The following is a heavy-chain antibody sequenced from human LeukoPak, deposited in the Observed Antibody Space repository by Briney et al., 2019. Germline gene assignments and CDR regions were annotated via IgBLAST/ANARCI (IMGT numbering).Heavy chain of an antibody. D-gene: IGHD4-17*01. J-gene: IGHJ4*02. CDR3: ARYGDSDY. CDR1: GYTLTSHG. CDR2: SSAYKGNT. V-gene: IGHV1-18*01. Sequence: GASVKVSCKASGYTLTSHGISWVRQAPGQGGEGMGWSSAYKGNTTYAQTLQGRLTMTTDTATSTAYMELRSLRSDDTAVYYCARYGDSDYWGQGTLVTVSS.